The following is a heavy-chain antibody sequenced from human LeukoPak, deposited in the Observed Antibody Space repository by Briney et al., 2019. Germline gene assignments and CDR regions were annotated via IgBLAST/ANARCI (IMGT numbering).Heavy chain of an antibody. D-gene: IGHD1-26*01. Sequence: SETLSLTCAVSGYSISSGYYWGWLRQPPGKGLERIGSIYHSGSTYYNPSLKSRVTISVDTSKNQFSLKLSSVTAADTAVYYCARGSGSYYFDYWGQGTLVTVSS. V-gene: IGHV4-38-2*01. CDR1: GYSISSGYY. J-gene: IGHJ4*02. CDR3: ARGSGSYYFDY. CDR2: IYHSGST.